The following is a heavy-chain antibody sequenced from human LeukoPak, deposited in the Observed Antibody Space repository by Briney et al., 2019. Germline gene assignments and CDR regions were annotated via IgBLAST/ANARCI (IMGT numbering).Heavy chain of an antibody. V-gene: IGHV4-34*01. CDR2: INHSGST. D-gene: IGHD3-16*01. J-gene: IGHJ4*02. CDR3: ARGVDGAY. CDR1: GGSFSGYY. Sequence: PSETLSLTCAVYGGSFSGYYWSWIRQPPGKGLEWIGEINHSGSTNYNPSLKSRVTISVDTSKNQFSLKLSSVTAADTAVYYCARGVDGAYWAQGPLVPVSS.